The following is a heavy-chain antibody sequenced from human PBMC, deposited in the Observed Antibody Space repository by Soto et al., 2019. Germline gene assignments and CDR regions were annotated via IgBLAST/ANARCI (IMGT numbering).Heavy chain of an antibody. Sequence: ASVKVSCKXSGYTFTGYYMHWVRQAPGQGLEWMGWINPNSGVTNYAQKFQGRVTMTRDTSISSAYMELSRLTSDDTAVYYCARDRVRYGSGGEVDYWGQGTLVTVSS. CDR1: GYTFTGYY. CDR2: INPNSGVT. J-gene: IGHJ4*02. D-gene: IGHD6-19*01. CDR3: ARDRVRYGSGGEVDY. V-gene: IGHV1-2*02.